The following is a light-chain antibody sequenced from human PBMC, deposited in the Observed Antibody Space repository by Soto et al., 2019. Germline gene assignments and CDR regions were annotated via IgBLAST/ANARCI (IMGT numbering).Light chain of an antibody. CDR1: QYINTR. V-gene: IGKV3-11*01. CDR2: QTS. CDR3: HQRQSWPRT. J-gene: IGKJ1*01. Sequence: EIVLTQSPATLSSFPGDRVTLSCRASQYINTRLAWYQHRPGQAPRLLIYQTSLTAAGIPARFSASGSGTDFTLTISDVQPEDFALYYCHQRQSWPRTFGQGTTVDIK.